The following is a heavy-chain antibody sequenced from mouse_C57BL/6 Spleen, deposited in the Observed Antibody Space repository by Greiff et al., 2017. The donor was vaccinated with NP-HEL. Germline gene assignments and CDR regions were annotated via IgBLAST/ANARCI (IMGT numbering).Heavy chain of an antibody. J-gene: IGHJ2*01. CDR1: GYAFSSSW. D-gene: IGHD2-4*01. CDR2: IYPGDGDT. Sequence: VQLQQSGPELVKPGASVKISCKASGYAFSSSWMNWVKQRPGKGLEWIGRIYPGDGDTNYNGKFKGKATLTADKSSSTAYMQLSSLTSEDSAVYFCARDDYDVSDYWGQGTTLTVSS. V-gene: IGHV1-82*01. CDR3: ARDDYDVSDY.